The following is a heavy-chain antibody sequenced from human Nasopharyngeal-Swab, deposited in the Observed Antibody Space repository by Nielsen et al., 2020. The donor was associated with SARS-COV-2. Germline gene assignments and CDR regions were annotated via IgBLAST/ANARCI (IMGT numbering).Heavy chain of an antibody. V-gene: IGHV4-59*01. CDR3: ARGGSGFLHYVFDY. CDR1: GGSISSYY. J-gene: IGHJ4*02. CDR2: INYSGST. Sequence: SETLSLTCTVSGGSISSYYWSWIRQPPGKGLEWIGYINYSGSTNYNPSLKSRVTISVDTSKNQFSLKLSSVTAADTAVYYCARGGSGFLHYVFDYWGQRTLVTVSS. D-gene: IGHD6-19*01.